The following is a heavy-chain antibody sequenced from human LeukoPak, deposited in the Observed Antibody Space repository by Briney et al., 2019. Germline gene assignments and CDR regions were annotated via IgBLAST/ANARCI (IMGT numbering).Heavy chain of an antibody. Sequence: ASVKVSCKASGYTFTGYYMHWVRQAPGQGLEWMGWINPNSGGTNYAQKFQGRVTMTRDTSISTAYMELSRLRSDDTAVYYCARGENIVVVPAAAVDYWGQGTLVTVSS. CDR2: INPNSGGT. V-gene: IGHV1-2*02. CDR3: ARGENIVVVPAAAVDY. CDR1: GYTFTGYY. J-gene: IGHJ4*02. D-gene: IGHD2-2*01.